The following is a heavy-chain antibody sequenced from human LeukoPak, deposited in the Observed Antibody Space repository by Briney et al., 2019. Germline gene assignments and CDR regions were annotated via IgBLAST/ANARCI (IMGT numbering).Heavy chain of an antibody. CDR1: GGSFSGYY. J-gene: IGHJ4*02. Sequence: PSETLSLTCAVYGGSFSGYYWSWIRQPPGKGPEWIGEINHSGSTNYNPSLKSRVTISVDTSKNQFSLKLSSVTAADTAVYYCARGSTHYYDSSYSQRGFDYWGQGTLVTVSS. CDR3: ARGSTHYYDSSYSQRGFDY. CDR2: INHSGST. D-gene: IGHD3-22*01. V-gene: IGHV4-34*01.